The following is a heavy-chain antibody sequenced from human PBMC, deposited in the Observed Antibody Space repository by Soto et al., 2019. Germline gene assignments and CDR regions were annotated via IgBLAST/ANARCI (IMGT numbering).Heavy chain of an antibody. CDR1: GGSISSPNL. Sequence: QVRLQESGPGLVKPSGTLSLTCAVSGGSISSPNLWTWVRQPPGKGLEWIGEIYHIGSTTFNPSPKSRVTVSVDKSKNHFSLTLRSVTAADTAVYYCARSPRSIAAGGIDFWGQGILVTVSS. V-gene: IGHV4-4*02. D-gene: IGHD6-13*01. J-gene: IGHJ4*01. CDR3: ARSPRSIAAGGIDF. CDR2: IYHIGST.